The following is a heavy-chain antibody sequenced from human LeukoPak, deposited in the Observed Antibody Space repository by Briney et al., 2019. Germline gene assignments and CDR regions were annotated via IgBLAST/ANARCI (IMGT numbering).Heavy chain of an antibody. V-gene: IGHV5-51*01. CDR3: ARQGFSTNGVWSPDF. Sequence: GESLKISCKDSEHSLSNYWIGWVRQMPGKGLEWMGIIYPGDSDTRYSPSFQGQVTISADKSISTAYLRWSSLKASDTAMYYCARQGFSTNGVWSPDFWGQEPRVTVPS. J-gene: IGHJ4*02. D-gene: IGHD2-8*01. CDR2: IYPGDSDT. CDR1: EHSLSNYW.